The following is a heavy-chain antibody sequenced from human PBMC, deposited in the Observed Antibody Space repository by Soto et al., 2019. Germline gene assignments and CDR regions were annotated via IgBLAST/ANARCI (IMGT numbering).Heavy chain of an antibody. J-gene: IGHJ4*02. D-gene: IGHD5-18*01. CDR2: IYYSGST. CDR1: GGSISSYY. V-gene: IGHV4-59*08. CDR3: ARLLDTAMDFDY. Sequence: SETLSLTCTVSGGSISSYYWSWIRQPPGKGLEWIGYIYYSGSTNYNPSLKSRVTISVDTSKSQFSLKLSSVTAADTAVYYCARLLDTAMDFDYWGQGTLVTVSS.